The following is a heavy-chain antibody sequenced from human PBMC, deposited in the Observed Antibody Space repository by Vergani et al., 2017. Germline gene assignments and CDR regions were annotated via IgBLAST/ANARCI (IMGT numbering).Heavy chain of an antibody. CDR1: GGSFTSYH. CDR3: ARVNTETNGHLYYYYYMDV. D-gene: IGHD4-11*01. V-gene: IGHV4-34*01. CDR2: INHTGRP. Sequence: QVQLQQWGGGLLKPSETLSLTCVVNGGSFTSYHWTWIRQSPGEGLEWVGDINHTGRPDYNPSLKGRLTMSVDKSRNQFSLMLNSVTATDTAIYFCARVNTETNGHLYYYYYMDVWGQGTAVTVS. J-gene: IGHJ6*03.